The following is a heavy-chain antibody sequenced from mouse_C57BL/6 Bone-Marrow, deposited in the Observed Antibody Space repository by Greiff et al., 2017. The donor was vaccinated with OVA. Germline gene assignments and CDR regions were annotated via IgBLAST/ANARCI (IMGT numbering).Heavy chain of an antibody. CDR1: GYTFTDYY. CDR3: ARSCSYSDY. J-gene: IGHJ2*01. V-gene: IGHV1-26*01. CDR2: INPNNGGT. Sequence: VQLQQSGPELVKPGASVKISCKASGYTFTDYYMNWVKQSHGKSLEWIGDINPNNGGTSYNQKFKGKATLTVDKSSSTAYMELRSLTSEDSAVYYCARSCSYSDYWGQGTTLTVSS.